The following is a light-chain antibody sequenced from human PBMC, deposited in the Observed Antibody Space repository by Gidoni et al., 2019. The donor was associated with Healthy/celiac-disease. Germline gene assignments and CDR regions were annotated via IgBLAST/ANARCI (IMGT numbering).Light chain of an antibody. CDR2: AAS. V-gene: IGKV1-39*01. J-gene: IGKJ5*01. CDR1: QSISSY. CDR3: QQSYSTPPLT. Sequence: DIQMTQSPSSLSASVGDRVTITCRASQSISSYVNWYQQKPGKAPKLLIYAASSLQSGVPSRFSGSGSGTDFTLTISSLQPEDFATYYCQQSYSTPPLTFGQGTRLEIK.